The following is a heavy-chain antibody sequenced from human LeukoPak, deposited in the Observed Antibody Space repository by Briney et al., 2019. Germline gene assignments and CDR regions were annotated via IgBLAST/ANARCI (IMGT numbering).Heavy chain of an antibody. CDR1: GCSISSGYY. Sequence: SETLSLTCTVSGCSISSGYYWGWIRQPPGKGLEWIGSIYHSGSTYYNPSLKSRVTISVDTSKDQFSLKLSSVTAADTAVYYCAGEAAAGNGYWGQGTLVTVSS. V-gene: IGHV4-38-2*02. CDR2: IYHSGST. J-gene: IGHJ4*02. CDR3: AGEAAAGNGY. D-gene: IGHD6-13*01.